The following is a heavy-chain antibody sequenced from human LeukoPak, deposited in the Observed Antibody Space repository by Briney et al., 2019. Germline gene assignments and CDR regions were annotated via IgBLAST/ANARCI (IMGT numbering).Heavy chain of an antibody. CDR3: ASIQLWLRDSAFDI. D-gene: IGHD5-18*01. CDR2: INHSGST. Sequence: SETLSLACAVYGGSFSGYYWSWIRQPPGKGLEWIGEINHSGSTNYNPSLKSRVTISVDTSKNQFSLKLSSVTAADTAVYYCASIQLWLRDSAFDIWGQGTMVTVSS. J-gene: IGHJ3*02. CDR1: GGSFSGYY. V-gene: IGHV4-34*01.